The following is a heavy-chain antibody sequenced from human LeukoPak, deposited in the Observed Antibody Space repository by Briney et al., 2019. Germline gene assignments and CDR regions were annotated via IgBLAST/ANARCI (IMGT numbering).Heavy chain of an antibody. CDR3: ARRGIAAAYYYYMDV. V-gene: IGHV4-4*02. CDR2: IYYSGST. D-gene: IGHD6-13*01. Sequence: SGTLSLTCAVSGGSISSSNWWSWVRQPPGKGLEWIGEIYYSGSTYYNPSLKSRVTISVDTSKNQFSLKLSSVTAADTAVYYCARRGIAAAYYYYMDVWGKGTTVTVSS. J-gene: IGHJ6*03. CDR1: GGSISSSNW.